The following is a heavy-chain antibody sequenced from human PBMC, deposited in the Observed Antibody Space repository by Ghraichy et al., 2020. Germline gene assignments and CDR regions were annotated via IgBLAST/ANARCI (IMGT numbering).Heavy chain of an antibody. V-gene: IGHV3-23*01. D-gene: IGHD6-13*01. CDR2: VSGSGAGT. J-gene: IGHJ4*02. CDR3: ATVSGASSWYLDY. Sequence: GGSLRLSCAASGFTFSNYAMSWVRQAPGKGLEWVSTVSGSGAGTYYADSVKGRFTISRDNSKNTLNLQMNSLRAEDTAIYYCATVSGASSWYLDYWGQGTLIDVSS. CDR1: GFTFSNYA.